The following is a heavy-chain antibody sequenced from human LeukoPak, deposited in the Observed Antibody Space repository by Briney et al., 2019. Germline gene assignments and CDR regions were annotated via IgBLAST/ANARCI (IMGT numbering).Heavy chain of an antibody. CDR3: ARYCSGGSCYSGYGMDV. V-gene: IGHV4-34*01. CDR1: DGSFSGYY. CDR2: INHSGST. D-gene: IGHD2-15*01. J-gene: IGHJ6*04. Sequence: SETLSLTCAVYDGSFSGYYWSWIRQPPGKGLEWIGEINHSGSTNYNPSLKSRVTISVDTSKNQFSLKLSSVTAADTAVYYCARYCSGGSCYSGYGMDVWGKGTTVTVSS.